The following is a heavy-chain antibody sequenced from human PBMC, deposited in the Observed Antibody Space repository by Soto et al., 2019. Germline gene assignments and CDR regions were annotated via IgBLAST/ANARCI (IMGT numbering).Heavy chain of an antibody. CDR1: GFTFGNYA. V-gene: IGHV3-23*01. D-gene: IGHD2-15*01. J-gene: IGHJ4*02. CDR3: AKDLEVLSARFES. CDR2: ISTSGGRT. Sequence: GGSLRLSCRASGFTFGNYAMAWVRQAPGKGLEWVSGISTSGGRTYYADSARGRFTISRDNSNNTLYLQMSSLRAEDTAVYYCAKDLEVLSARFESWGQGALVTVSS.